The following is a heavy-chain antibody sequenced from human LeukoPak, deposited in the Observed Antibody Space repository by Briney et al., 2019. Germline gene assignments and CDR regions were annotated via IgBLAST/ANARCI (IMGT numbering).Heavy chain of an antibody. J-gene: IGHJ4*02. V-gene: IGHV1-24*01. CDR3: ARGRWSMTVADYYLDY. CDR1: GYTLTELS. Sequence: GASVTVSCKVSGYTLTELSMHWVRQAPGKGLEWMGGFDPEDGETIYAQKFQGRVTMTEDTSTDTAYMELSSLRSEDTAVYYCARGRWSMTVADYYLDYWGEGTLVTVSS. CDR2: FDPEDGET. D-gene: IGHD6-19*01.